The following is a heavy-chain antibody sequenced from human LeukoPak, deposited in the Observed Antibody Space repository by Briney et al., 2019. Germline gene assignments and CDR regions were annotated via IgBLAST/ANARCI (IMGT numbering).Heavy chain of an antibody. Sequence: PGGSLRLSCAASGFTFSSYWMSWVRQAPGKGLEWVANIKQDGSEKYYVDSVKGRFTISRDNAKNALYLQMNSLRAEDTAVYYCARDRVAAAKSWGYYYYYMDVWGKGTTVTISS. CDR1: GFTFSSYW. D-gene: IGHD6-13*01. CDR2: IKQDGSEK. J-gene: IGHJ6*03. CDR3: ARDRVAAAKSWGYYYYYMDV. V-gene: IGHV3-7*01.